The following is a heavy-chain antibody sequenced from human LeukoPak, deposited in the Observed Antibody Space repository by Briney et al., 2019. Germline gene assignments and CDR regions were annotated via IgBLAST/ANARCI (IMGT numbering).Heavy chain of an antibody. CDR3: AKEYTSGWYFLGYYNYYYMDV. CDR1: EFTFMSYA. V-gene: IGHV3-23*01. D-gene: IGHD6-19*01. Sequence: GGSLRLSCAASEFTFMSYAMSWVRPAPGEGLEWVSPISGSSTATYYADSVKGRFTISRDNSQNTLYLQTNSLRAEDTAVYYCAKEYTSGWYFLGYYNYYYMDVWGKGTTVSVSS. J-gene: IGHJ6*03. CDR2: ISGSSTAT.